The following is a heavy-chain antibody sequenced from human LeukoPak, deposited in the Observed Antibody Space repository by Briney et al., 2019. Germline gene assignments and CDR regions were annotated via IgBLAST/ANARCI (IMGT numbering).Heavy chain of an antibody. CDR1: GFTFSSYA. CDR3: ARGRRECDYVPLDAFDI. D-gene: IGHD4-17*01. J-gene: IGHJ3*02. CDR2: ISNNGGST. Sequence: GGSLRLSCAASGFTFSSYAMHWVRQAPGKGLEYVSAISNNGGSTYYANSVKGRFTIARDTSKDTLYLQMCSLSAEDMVVYYCARGRRECDYVPLDAFDIWGQGTMVTVSS. V-gene: IGHV3-64*01.